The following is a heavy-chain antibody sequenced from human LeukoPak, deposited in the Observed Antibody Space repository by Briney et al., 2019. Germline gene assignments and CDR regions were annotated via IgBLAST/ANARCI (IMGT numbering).Heavy chain of an antibody. CDR2: ISWNSGTI. V-gene: IGHV3-9*01. J-gene: IGHJ4*02. Sequence: SLRLSCAASGFSFDDYAMHWVRQAPGKGLEWVSGISWNSGTIGYADSVKGRFTISRDNAKNSLYLQMNSLRTEDTALYYCSKAFSDGTDSWGQGTLVTVSS. CDR1: GFSFDDYA. CDR3: SKAFSDGTDS.